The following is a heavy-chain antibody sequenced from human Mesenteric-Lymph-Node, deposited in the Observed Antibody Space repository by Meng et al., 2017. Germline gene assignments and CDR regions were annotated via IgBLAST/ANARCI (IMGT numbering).Heavy chain of an antibody. J-gene: IGHJ4*01. Sequence: QVQLQESGPGLVKPSQTLPLTCPVSGGSISRGGHSWSWIRQHPGKGLEWIAYIYYSGSTYYNPSLKSRVILSVDTSKNQFSLKLSSVTAADTAVYYCARVDSSGYFLDYWGQGTLVTVSS. CDR2: IYYSGST. CDR1: GGSISRGGHS. D-gene: IGHD3-22*01. V-gene: IGHV4-31*03. CDR3: ARVDSSGYFLDY.